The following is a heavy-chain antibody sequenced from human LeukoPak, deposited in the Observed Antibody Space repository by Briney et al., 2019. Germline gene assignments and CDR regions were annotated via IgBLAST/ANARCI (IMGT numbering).Heavy chain of an antibody. CDR3: ARGRRYSSSWYDY. CDR2: INHSGST. V-gene: IGHV4-34*01. Sequence: PSETLSLTCAVYGGSFSGYYWSWIRQPPGKGLEWGGEINHSGSTNYNPSLKRRLTISVDTSKNQFSLKLSSVTAADTAVYYCARGRRYSSSWYDYWGQGTLVTVSS. CDR1: GGSFSGYY. D-gene: IGHD6-13*01. J-gene: IGHJ4*02.